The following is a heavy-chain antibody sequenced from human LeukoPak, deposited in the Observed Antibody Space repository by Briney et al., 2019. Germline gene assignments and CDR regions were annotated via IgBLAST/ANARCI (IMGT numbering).Heavy chain of an antibody. CDR1: GFTFSSYT. CDR2: ISSSSSYI. CDR3: AREITVDY. D-gene: IGHD3-16*01. Sequence: GGSLRLSCAASGFTFSSYTMNWVRQAPGKGLEWVSSISSSSSYIYYADSVKVRFTISRDNAENSLYLQMNSLKADDTAIYYCAREITVDYWGQGTLVTVSS. J-gene: IGHJ4*02. V-gene: IGHV3-21*01.